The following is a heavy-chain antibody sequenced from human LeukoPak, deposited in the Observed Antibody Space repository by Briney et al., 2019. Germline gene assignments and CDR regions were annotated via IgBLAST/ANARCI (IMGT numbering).Heavy chain of an antibody. CDR2: VYNSGST. Sequence: SETLSLTCTVSGGSIGTYYWSWIRQPPGKGLEWLGYVYNSGSTHYNPSFKSRVTISADTSKNQFSLNLTSVTAADTAVYYCARSGGTWSYNYWGQGTLVIVSS. J-gene: IGHJ4*02. CDR3: ARSGGTWSYNY. CDR1: GGSIGTYY. D-gene: IGHD1-26*01. V-gene: IGHV4-59*01.